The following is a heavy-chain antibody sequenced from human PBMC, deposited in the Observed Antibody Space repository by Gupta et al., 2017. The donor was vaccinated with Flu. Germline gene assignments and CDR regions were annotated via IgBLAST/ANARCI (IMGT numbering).Heavy chain of an antibody. Sequence: EVYLLESGGGLVQPGGSLRLSCAASGFTFSNYAMHWVRQRPGKGLEGVAAIRGSADKKDYADSVKGRFTISRDNFKKRLYLQMTSLRAEDTDVYFCAKEGCWGTDDAGGQGTMVIVSS. V-gene: IGHV3-23*01. CDR2: IRGSADKK. CDR3: AKEGCWGTDDA. J-gene: IGHJ5*02. CDR1: GFTFSNYA. D-gene: IGHD2-8*02.